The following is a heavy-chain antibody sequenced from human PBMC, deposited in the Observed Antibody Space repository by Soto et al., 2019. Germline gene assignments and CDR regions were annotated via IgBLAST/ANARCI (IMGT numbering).Heavy chain of an antibody. J-gene: IGHJ6*02. CDR3: ATGSFTSTGGRIGYHYNAMDV. Sequence: DSVKVSCKASGYTFTSYGISWVRQAPGQGLEWMGWISAYNGNTNYAQKLQGRVTITADESTTTAYMELSSLTSEDTAVYYCATGSFTSTGGRIGYHYNAMDVWGQGTTVTVSS. V-gene: IGHV1-18*01. D-gene: IGHD1-1*01. CDR1: GYTFTSYG. CDR2: ISAYNGNT.